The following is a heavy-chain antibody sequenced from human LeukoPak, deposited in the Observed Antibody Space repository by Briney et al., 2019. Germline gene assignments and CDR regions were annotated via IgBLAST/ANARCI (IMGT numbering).Heavy chain of an antibody. D-gene: IGHD3-10*01. CDR2: INHSGST. J-gene: IGHJ4*02. CDR3: ARFGGTDY. CDR1: GGSFSGYY. Sequence: PSETLSLTCAVYGGSFSGYYWSWIRQPPGKGLEWIGEINHSGSTNYNPSLKSRVTISVDTSKNQFSLKLSSVTAADTAVYYCARFGGTDYWGQGTLVTVSS. V-gene: IGHV4-34*01.